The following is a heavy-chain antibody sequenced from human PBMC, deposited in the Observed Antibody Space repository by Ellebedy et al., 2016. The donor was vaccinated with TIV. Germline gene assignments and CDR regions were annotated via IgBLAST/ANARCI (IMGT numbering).Heavy chain of an antibody. CDR1: GYSFTNYW. D-gene: IGHD5-12*01. V-gene: IGHV5-51*01. J-gene: IGHJ4*02. CDR2: IYPSDSDT. CDR3: ARCGYSGFGNDY. Sequence: ASVKVSCKGSGYSFTNYWIGWVRQMPGKGLEWMGIIYPSDSDTRYSPSFQGQVTISADKSINTAYLQWSSLKASDTAMYYCARCGYSGFGNDYWGQGTLVTVSS.